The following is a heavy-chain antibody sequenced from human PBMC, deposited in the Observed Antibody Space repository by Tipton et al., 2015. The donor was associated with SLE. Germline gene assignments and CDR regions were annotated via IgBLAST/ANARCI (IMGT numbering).Heavy chain of an antibody. J-gene: IGHJ4*02. CDR2: IWYDGSNK. Sequence: RSLRLSCAASGFTFSSYGMHWVRQAPGKGLEWVAVIWYDGSNKYYADSAKGRFTISRDNSKNTLYLQMNSLRAEDTAVYYCARRVPRGYYFDYWGQGTLVTVSS. CDR3: ARRVPRGYYFDY. V-gene: IGHV3-33*01. D-gene: IGHD3-16*01. CDR1: GFTFSSYG.